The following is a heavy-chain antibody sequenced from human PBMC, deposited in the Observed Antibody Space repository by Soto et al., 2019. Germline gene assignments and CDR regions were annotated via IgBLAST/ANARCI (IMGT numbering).Heavy chain of an antibody. D-gene: IGHD2-15*01. CDR3: ASVVVAVALFDY. V-gene: IGHV4-39*01. Sequence: SETLSLTCTVSGGSISSSSYYWGWIRQPPGKGLEWIGSIYYGGSTYYNPSLKSRVTISVDTSKNQFSLKLSSVTAADTAVYYCASVVVAVALFDYWGQGTLVTVS. J-gene: IGHJ4*02. CDR1: GGSISSSSYY. CDR2: IYYGGST.